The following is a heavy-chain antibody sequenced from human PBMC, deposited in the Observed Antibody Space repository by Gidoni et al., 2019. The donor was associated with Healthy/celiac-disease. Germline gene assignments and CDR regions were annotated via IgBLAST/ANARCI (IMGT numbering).Heavy chain of an antibody. Sequence: EVQLVESGGGLVQPGGSLRLSCAASGFTFSSYSMNWVRQAPGKGLEWVSYISSSSSTIYYADSVKGRFTISRDNAKNSLYLQMNSLRAEDTAVYYCARGPPYGDYGDYYYMDVWGKGTTVTVSS. D-gene: IGHD4-17*01. J-gene: IGHJ6*03. CDR1: GFTFSSYS. CDR2: ISSSSSTI. V-gene: IGHV3-48*01. CDR3: ARGPPYGDYGDYYYMDV.